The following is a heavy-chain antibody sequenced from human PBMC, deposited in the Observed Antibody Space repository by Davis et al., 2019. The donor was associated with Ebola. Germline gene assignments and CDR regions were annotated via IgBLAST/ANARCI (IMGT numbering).Heavy chain of an antibody. J-gene: IGHJ6*02. CDR3: ARGSSSWYPAYYYYGMDV. D-gene: IGHD6-13*01. CDR1: GGSFSGYY. CDR2: INHSGST. V-gene: IGHV4-34*01. Sequence: GSLRLSCAVYGGSFSGYYWSWIRQPPGKGLEWIGEINHSGSTNYNPSLKSRVTISVDTSKNQFSLKLSSVTAADTAVYYCARGSSSWYPAYYYYGMDVWGQGTTVTVSS.